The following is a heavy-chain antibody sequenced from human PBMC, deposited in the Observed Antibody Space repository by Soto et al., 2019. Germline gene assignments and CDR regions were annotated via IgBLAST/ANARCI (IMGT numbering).Heavy chain of an antibody. Sequence: EVQLVESGGGLVQPGEYLRLSCAASGFTFSSYWMHWVRQDPGKGLVWVSRINSDGSSTSYAGSVKGRFTISRDNAKNPLYLQMNSLRAEDTAVYYCVRTSLVVAAATREDYWGQGTLVTVSS. J-gene: IGHJ4*02. CDR3: VRTSLVVAAATREDY. D-gene: IGHD2-15*01. V-gene: IGHV3-74*01. CDR2: INSDGSST. CDR1: GFTFSSYW.